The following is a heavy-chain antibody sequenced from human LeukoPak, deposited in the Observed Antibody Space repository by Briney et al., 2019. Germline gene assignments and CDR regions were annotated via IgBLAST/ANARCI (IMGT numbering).Heavy chain of an antibody. V-gene: IGHV5-51*01. CDR3: ARRSLAGFFDY. Sequence: GESLKISCKGSGYSFTTYWIGWVRQMPWKDLELMGIIYPGDSDTKYSPSFQGQVTISVDKSISTAYLQWSSLKASDTAMYYCARRSLAGFFDYWGQGTLVTVSS. CDR1: GYSFTTYW. CDR2: IYPGDSDT. D-gene: IGHD6-19*01. J-gene: IGHJ4*02.